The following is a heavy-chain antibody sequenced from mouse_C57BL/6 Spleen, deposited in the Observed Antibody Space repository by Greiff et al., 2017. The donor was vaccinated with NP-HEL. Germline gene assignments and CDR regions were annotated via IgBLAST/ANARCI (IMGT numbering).Heavy chain of an antibody. CDR1: GYSITSGYY. V-gene: IGHV3-6*01. CDR2: ISYDGSN. J-gene: IGHJ1*03. D-gene: IGHD1-1*01. CDR3: ARETTVGYWYFDV. Sequence: EVQRVESGPGLVKPSQSLSLTCSVTGYSITSGYYWNWIRQFPGNKLEWMGYISYDGSNNYNPSLKNRISITRDTSKNQFFLKLNSVTTEDTATYYCARETTVGYWYFDVWGTGTTVTVSS.